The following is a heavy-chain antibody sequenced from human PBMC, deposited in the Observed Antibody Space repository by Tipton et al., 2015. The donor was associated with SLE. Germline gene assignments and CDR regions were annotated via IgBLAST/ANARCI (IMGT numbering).Heavy chain of an antibody. CDR1: GYSFTSYW. D-gene: IGHD6-13*01. Sequence: QLVQSGAEVKKPGESLKISCKGSGYSFTSYWIGWVRQMPGKGLEWMGIIYPGDSDTRYSPSFQGPVTISADKSISTAYLQWSSLKASDTAMYYCARGSEQQLVLDAFDIWGQGTMVTVSS. CDR2: IYPGDSDT. J-gene: IGHJ3*02. V-gene: IGHV5-51*01. CDR3: ARGSEQQLVLDAFDI.